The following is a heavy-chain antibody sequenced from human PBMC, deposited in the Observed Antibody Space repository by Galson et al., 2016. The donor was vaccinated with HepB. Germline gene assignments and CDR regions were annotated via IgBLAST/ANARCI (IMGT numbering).Heavy chain of an antibody. J-gene: IGHJ3*02. CDR2: IYYSGTT. D-gene: IGHD1-26*01. V-gene: IGHV4-39*01. CDR1: NDSISTLHYS. Sequence: SETLSLTCTVSNDSISTLHYSWGWIRQPPGKGLEWIGIIYYSGTTSYTPSLSSRVNISVETSKNQFSLTLNSVTAADTAVYYCARFLTSEWDLPEGPFDIWGQGTLVTVSS. CDR3: ARFLTSEWDLPEGPFDI.